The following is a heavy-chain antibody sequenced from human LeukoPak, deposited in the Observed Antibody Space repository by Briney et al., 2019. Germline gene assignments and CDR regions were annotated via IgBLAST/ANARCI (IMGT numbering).Heavy chain of an antibody. Sequence: GGSLRLSCAASGFTVSSNYMSWVRQAPGKGLEWVSVIYSGGSTYYADSVKGRFTISRDNSKNTLYLQMNSLRPEDTAVYYCAKTDDSGYSGYQESYQYVDVWGNGTTVTISS. J-gene: IGHJ6*03. D-gene: IGHD5-12*01. CDR3: AKTDDSGYSGYQESYQYVDV. V-gene: IGHV3-66*01. CDR1: GFTVSSNY. CDR2: IYSGGST.